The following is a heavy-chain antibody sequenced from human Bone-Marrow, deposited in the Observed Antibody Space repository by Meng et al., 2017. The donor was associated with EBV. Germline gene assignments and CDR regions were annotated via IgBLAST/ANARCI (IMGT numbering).Heavy chain of an antibody. CDR2: ISRSGDST. CDR1: GFTFNNYA. V-gene: IGHV3-23*01. CDR3: APGAYGY. J-gene: IGHJ4*02. Sequence: GQGLESGGGLVQPGGSLRLSCAASGFTFNNYAMSWVRQAPGKGLEWVSAISRSGDSTYYADSVKGRFTISRDNSKNTLYLQMNSLRAEDTAVYYCAPGAYGYWGQGTLVTVSS. D-gene: IGHD5-12*01.